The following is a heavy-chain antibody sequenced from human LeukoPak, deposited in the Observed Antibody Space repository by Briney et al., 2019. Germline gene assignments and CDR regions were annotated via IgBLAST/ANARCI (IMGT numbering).Heavy chain of an antibody. Sequence: PSETLSLTCAVSGGSISISKWWSWVRQPPGMGLEWIGEIYHSGSSNYNPSLKSRVTISLDTSKNQFSLKVSSVNAADTAVYYCARGSDSGWYIFAYWGQGTLVTVSS. CDR2: IYHSGSS. CDR3: ARGSDSGWYIFAY. D-gene: IGHD6-19*01. CDR1: GGSISISKW. J-gene: IGHJ4*02. V-gene: IGHV4-4*02.